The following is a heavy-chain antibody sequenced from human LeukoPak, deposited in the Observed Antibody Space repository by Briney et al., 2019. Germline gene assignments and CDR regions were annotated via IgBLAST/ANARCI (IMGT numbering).Heavy chain of an antibody. D-gene: IGHD6-19*01. Sequence: GRSLRLSCAASGFTFSSYGMHWVRQAPGKGLEWVAVIWYDGSNKYYADSVKGRFTISRDNSKNTLYLQVNSLRAEDTAVYYCARDSQWLAPFDYWGQGTLVTVSS. J-gene: IGHJ4*02. V-gene: IGHV3-33*01. CDR1: GFTFSSYG. CDR2: IWYDGSNK. CDR3: ARDSQWLAPFDY.